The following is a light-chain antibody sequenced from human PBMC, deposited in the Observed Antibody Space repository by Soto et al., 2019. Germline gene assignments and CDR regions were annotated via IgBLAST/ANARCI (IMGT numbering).Light chain of an antibody. CDR2: DDS. J-gene: IGLJ1*01. CDR3: QVWDSGSNHFV. V-gene: IGLV3-21*02. Sequence: SYELAQPPSVSVAPGQTARISCGGNNIGSKSVHWYQQKPGQTPVLVVYDDSARPSGIPERFSGSNSGNTATLTISRVEAGDEADYYCQVWDSGSNHFVLGNGTKVTVL. CDR1: NIGSKS.